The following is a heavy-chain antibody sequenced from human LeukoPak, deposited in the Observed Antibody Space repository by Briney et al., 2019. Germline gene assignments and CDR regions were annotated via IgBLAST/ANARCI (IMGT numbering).Heavy chain of an antibody. Sequence: ASVKVSCKASGYTFTSYGISWVRQAPGQGLEWMGWISAYNGNTNYAQKLQGRVTMTTDTSTSTAYMELRSLRSDDTAVYYCARDPYSNYVTHFDYWGKGTMVTVSS. CDR2: ISAYNGNT. CDR3: ARDPYSNYVTHFDY. D-gene: IGHD4-11*01. CDR1: GYTFTSYG. J-gene: IGHJ4*02. V-gene: IGHV1-18*01.